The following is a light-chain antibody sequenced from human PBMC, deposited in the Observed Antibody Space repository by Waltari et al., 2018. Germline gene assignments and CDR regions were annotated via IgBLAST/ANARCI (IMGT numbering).Light chain of an antibody. Sequence: QSVLTQPPSASGTPGQRVTMSCSGSASNIGNNLVNWYHQLPGKAPKLVIYRSDQRPSGVPDRFSASKSGTSASLAISGRQSEEEADYYCAAWDDSLGGRWVFGGGTKVTVL. V-gene: IGLV1-44*01. J-gene: IGLJ3*02. CDR1: ASNIGNNL. CDR2: RSD. CDR3: AAWDDSLGGRWV.